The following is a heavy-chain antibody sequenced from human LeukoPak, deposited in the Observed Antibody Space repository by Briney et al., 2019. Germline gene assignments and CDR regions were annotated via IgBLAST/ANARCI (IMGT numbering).Heavy chain of an antibody. D-gene: IGHD6-19*01. Sequence: GGSLRLSCAASGFTFSSYSMNWVRQAPGKGLEWVSSISSSSSYIYYADSVKGRFTISRDNAKNSLYLQMNSLRAEDTAVYYCARDLGVAAFWSDDAFDIWGQGTMVTVSS. V-gene: IGHV3-21*01. CDR1: GFTFSSYS. J-gene: IGHJ3*02. CDR2: ISSSSSYI. CDR3: ARDLGVAAFWSDDAFDI.